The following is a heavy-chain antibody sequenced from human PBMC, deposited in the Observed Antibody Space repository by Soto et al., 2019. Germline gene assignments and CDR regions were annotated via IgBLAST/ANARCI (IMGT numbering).Heavy chain of an antibody. CDR3: ARRETGDYYYYGMDV. D-gene: IGHD3-10*01. CDR2: ISAYNGNT. V-gene: IGHV1-18*01. CDR1: GYTFTSYG. Sequence: ASVKVSCKASGYTFTSYGISWVRQAPGQGLEWMGWISAYNGNTNYAQKLQGRVTMTTDTSTSTAYMELRSLRSDDTAVYYCARRETGDYYYYGMDVWGQGTAVTVSS. J-gene: IGHJ6*02.